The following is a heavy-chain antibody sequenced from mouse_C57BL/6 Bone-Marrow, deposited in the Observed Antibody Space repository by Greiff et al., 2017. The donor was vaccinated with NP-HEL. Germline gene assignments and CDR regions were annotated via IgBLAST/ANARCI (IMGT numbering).Heavy chain of an antibody. Sequence: VQLQQSGPGMVKPSQSLSLTCTVTGYSITSGYDWHWIRHFPGNKLEWMGYISYSGSTNYNPSLKSRISITHDTSKNHFFLKLNSVTTEDTATYYCARGDGYYYYAMDYWGQGTSVTVSS. V-gene: IGHV3-1*01. CDR1: GYSITSGYD. J-gene: IGHJ4*01. CDR2: ISYSGST. CDR3: ARGDGYYYYAMDY. D-gene: IGHD2-3*01.